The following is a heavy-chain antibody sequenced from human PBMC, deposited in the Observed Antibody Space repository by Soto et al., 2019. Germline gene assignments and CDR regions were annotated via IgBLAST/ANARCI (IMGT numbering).Heavy chain of an antibody. CDR1: GYTFTSYG. CDR2: ISAYNGNT. J-gene: IGHJ3*02. CDR3: ARPYYDILTGAYGSRWAFDI. V-gene: IGHV1-18*01. D-gene: IGHD3-9*01. Sequence: ASVKVSCKASGYTFTSYGISWVRQAPGQGLEWMGWISAYNGNTNYAQKLQGRVTMTTDTSTSTAYMELRSLRSDDTAVYYCARPYYDILTGAYGSRWAFDIWGQGTMVTVSS.